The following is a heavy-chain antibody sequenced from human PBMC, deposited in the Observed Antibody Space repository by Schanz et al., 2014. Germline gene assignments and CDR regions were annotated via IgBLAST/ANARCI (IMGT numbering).Heavy chain of an antibody. V-gene: IGHV1-18*01. D-gene: IGHD5-18*01. J-gene: IGHJ3*02. Sequence: QVQLIQSGAEVKKPGASVKVSCTASGYTFTSYDINWVRQAPGQGLEWMGWISTSNGNTNYIQKLQGRVTMTTDTSTSTAYMELRSLRSDDTALYYCTRGGYSYALSAFDIWGQGTMVTVSS. CDR1: GYTFTSYD. CDR3: TRGGYSYALSAFDI. CDR2: ISTSNGNT.